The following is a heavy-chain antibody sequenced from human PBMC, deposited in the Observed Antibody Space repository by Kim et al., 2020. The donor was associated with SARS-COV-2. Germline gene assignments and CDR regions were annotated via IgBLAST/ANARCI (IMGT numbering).Heavy chain of an antibody. CDR3: ARPDYYDSSGYPF. CDR1: GFTFSSYG. J-gene: IGHJ4*02. D-gene: IGHD3-22*01. V-gene: IGHV3-33*01. Sequence: GGSLRLSCAASGFTFSSYGMHWVRQAPGKGLEWVAVIWYDGSNKYYADSVKGRFTISRDNSKNTLYLQMNSLRAEDTAVYYCARPDYYDSSGYPFWGQGTLVTVSS. CDR2: IWYDGSNK.